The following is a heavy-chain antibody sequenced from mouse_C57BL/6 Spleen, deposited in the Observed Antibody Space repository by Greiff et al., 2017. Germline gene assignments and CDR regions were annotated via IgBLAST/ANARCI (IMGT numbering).Heavy chain of an antibody. V-gene: IGHV1-19*01. D-gene: IGHD4-1*01. CDR2: INPYNGGT. Sequence: EVKLQQSGPVLVKPGASVKMSCKASGYTFTDYYMNWVKQSHGKSLEWIGVINPYNGGTSYNQKFKGKATLTVDKSSSTAYMELNSLTSEDSAVYYCAREKLGLWYFDGWGTGTTVTVSS. CDR1: GYTFTDYY. J-gene: IGHJ1*03. CDR3: AREKLGLWYFDG.